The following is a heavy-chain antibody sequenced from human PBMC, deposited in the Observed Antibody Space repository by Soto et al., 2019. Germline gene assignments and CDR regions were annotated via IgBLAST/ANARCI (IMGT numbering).Heavy chain of an antibody. J-gene: IGHJ4*02. CDR3: ARTKSSTSCYLRY. CDR2: INHSGST. D-gene: IGHD2-2*01. Sequence: SETLSLTCAVYGGSFSGYYWSWIRQPPGKGLEWIGEINHSGSTNYNPSLKSRVTISVDTSKNQFSLKLSSVTAADTAVYYCARTKSSTSCYLRYWGQGTLVTVSS. V-gene: IGHV4-34*01. CDR1: GGSFSGYY.